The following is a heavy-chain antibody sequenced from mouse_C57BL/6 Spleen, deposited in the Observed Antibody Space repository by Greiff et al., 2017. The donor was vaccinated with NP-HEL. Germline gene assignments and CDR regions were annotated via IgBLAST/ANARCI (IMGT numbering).Heavy chain of an antibody. D-gene: IGHD2-5*01. CDR3: ARSASNYHYYAMDY. CDR2: IWSGGST. CDR1: GFSLTSYG. V-gene: IGHV2-2*01. J-gene: IGHJ4*01. Sequence: VQLKESGPGLVQPSQSLSITCTVSGFSLTSYGVHWVRQSPGKGLEWLGVIWSGGSTDYNAAFISRLSISKDNSKSQVFFKMNSLQADDTAIYYCARSASNYHYYAMDYWGQGTSVTVSS.